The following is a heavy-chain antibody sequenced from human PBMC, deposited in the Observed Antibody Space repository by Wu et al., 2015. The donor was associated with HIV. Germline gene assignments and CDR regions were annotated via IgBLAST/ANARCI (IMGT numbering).Heavy chain of an antibody. CDR3: ARVAGSSWYREFDM. Sequence: QVQLVQSGAEVKKPGSSVKVSCKASGGTFSTYTMNWVRQAPGQGLEWMGRTIPALGTVKYAQNFQGRVTITTDGTDESTSTAYMELNSLTFEDTAVYYCARVAGSSWYREFDMWGQGTMVTVSS. CDR2: TIPALGTV. J-gene: IGHJ3*02. D-gene: IGHD6-13*01. CDR1: GGTFSTYT. V-gene: IGHV1-69*16.